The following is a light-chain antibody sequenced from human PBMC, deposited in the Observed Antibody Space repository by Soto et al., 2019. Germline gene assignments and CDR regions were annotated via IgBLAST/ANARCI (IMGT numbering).Light chain of an antibody. V-gene: IGKV3-15*01. CDR1: QNVNAN. CDR3: QQYNTWLWT. J-gene: IGKJ1*01. CDR2: GAS. Sequence: EEVMTQSPATLSVSPGERATLSCRASQNVNANLAWYQQKPGQAHRLLIHGASTRATGIPASFSGSGFGTEFILTISGLQSEYFAVYYCQQYNTWLWTFGQGTKVEGK.